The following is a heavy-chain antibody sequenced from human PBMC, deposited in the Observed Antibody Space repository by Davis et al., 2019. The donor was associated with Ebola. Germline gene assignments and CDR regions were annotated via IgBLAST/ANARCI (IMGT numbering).Heavy chain of an antibody. CDR2: IRSKAYGGKT. V-gene: IGHV3-49*03. CDR1: GFTFGDYA. CDR3: TRVRITGTTNAFDI. D-gene: IGHD1-20*01. J-gene: IGHJ3*02. Sequence: GESLKISCTASGFTFGDYAMSWFRQAQGKGLEGVGFIRSKAYGGKTEYAASVKGRFTISRDDSKSIAYLQMNSLKTEDTAVYYCTRVRITGTTNAFDIWGQGTMVTVSS.